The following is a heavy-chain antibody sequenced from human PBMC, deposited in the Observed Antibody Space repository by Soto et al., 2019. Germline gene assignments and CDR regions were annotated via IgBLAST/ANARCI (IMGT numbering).Heavy chain of an antibody. Sequence: VQLLESGGGLVQPGGSLRLSCAASGLTFGSYAMSWVRQAPGKGLEWVAVISYDGSNKYYADSVKGRFTISRDNSKNTLYLQMNSLRAEDTAVYYCARDRQLPPYYYYGMDVWGQGTTVTVSS. D-gene: IGHD2-2*01. CDR1: GLTFGSYA. J-gene: IGHJ6*02. CDR2: ISYDGSNK. CDR3: ARDRQLPPYYYYGMDV. V-gene: IGHV3-30-3*01.